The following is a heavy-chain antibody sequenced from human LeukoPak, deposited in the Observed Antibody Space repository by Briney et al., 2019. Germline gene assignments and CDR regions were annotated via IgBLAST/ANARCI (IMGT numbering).Heavy chain of an antibody. Sequence: GRSLRLSCAASGFTFSSYGMHWVRQAPGKGLEWVAVISYDGSNKYYADSVKGRFTISRDNSKNTLYLQMNSLRAEDTAVYYCAKDGVGGVAIQYWGQGTLVTVSS. CDR2: ISYDGSNK. D-gene: IGHD3-3*01. CDR1: GFTFSSYG. V-gene: IGHV3-30*18. J-gene: IGHJ4*02. CDR3: AKDGVGGVAIQY.